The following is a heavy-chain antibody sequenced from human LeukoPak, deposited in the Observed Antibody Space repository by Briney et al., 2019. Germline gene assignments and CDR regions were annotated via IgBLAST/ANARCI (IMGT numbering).Heavy chain of an antibody. CDR2: ISGSGGST. J-gene: IGHJ4*02. V-gene: IGHV3-23*01. CDR3: AKDRISGSSSSRYLDY. CDR1: GFTFSSYA. Sequence: PGGSLRLSCAASGFTFSSYAMSWVRQAPGKGLEWVSAISGSGGSTYYADSVKGRFTISRGNSKNTLYLQMNSLRAEDTAVYYCAKDRISGSSSSRYLDYWGQGTLVTASS. D-gene: IGHD6-6*01.